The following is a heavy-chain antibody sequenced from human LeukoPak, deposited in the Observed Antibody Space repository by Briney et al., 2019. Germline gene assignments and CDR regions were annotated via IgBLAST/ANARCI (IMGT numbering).Heavy chain of an antibody. D-gene: IGHD6-13*01. Sequence: SETLSLTCTVSGYSISSNYNWAWIRQPPGKGLEWIGTFNPSGNTYHNPSLKSRVTISVDTSKNQFSLKLSSVTAADTAVYYCAREWDSSSWYSKGGYYYMDVWGKGTTVTVSS. J-gene: IGHJ6*03. V-gene: IGHV4-38-2*02. CDR3: AREWDSSSWYSKGGYYYMDV. CDR2: FNPSGNT. CDR1: GYSISSNYN.